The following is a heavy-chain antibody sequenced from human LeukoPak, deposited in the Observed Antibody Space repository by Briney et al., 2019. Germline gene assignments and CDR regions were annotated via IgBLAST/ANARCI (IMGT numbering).Heavy chain of an antibody. J-gene: IGHJ4*02. Sequence: GGSLRLSCAASGFTFSSYSMNWVRQAPGKGLEWVSSISSSSSYIYYADSVKGRFTISRDNAKNSLYLQMNSLRAEDTAVYYCARELRYSGSYLIDYWGQGTLVTVSS. CDR3: ARELRYSGSYLIDY. V-gene: IGHV3-21*01. D-gene: IGHD1-26*01. CDR1: GFTFSSYS. CDR2: ISSSSSYI.